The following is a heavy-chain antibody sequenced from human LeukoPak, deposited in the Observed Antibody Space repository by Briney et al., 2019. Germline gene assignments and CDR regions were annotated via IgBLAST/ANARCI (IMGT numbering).Heavy chain of an antibody. J-gene: IGHJ4*02. CDR2: ISGSGGST. CDR3: AKDSDKAGFYDFWSGYYDY. D-gene: IGHD3-3*01. CDR1: GFTLSSYA. Sequence: PGGSLRLSCAASGFTLSSYAMSLVRQAPGKGLEWVSAISGSGGSTYYADSVKGRFTISRDNSKNTLYLQMNSLRAEDTAVYYCAKDSDKAGFYDFWSGYYDYWGQGTLVTVSS. V-gene: IGHV3-23*01.